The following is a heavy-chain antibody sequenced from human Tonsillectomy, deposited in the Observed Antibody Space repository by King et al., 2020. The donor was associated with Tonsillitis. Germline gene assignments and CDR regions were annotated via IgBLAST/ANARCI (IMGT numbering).Heavy chain of an antibody. CDR2: ISYDGSNK. J-gene: IGHJ4*02. D-gene: IGHD2-8*01. Sequence: QLVESGGGVVQPGRSLRLSCAASGVTFSSYAMHWVRQAPGKGLEWVAVISYDGSNKYYADSVKGRFTISRDNSKNTLYLQMNSLRAEDTAVYYCARGVGYCTNGVCYTGTRFDYWGQGTLVTVSS. CDR1: GVTFSSYA. CDR3: ARGVGYCTNGVCYTGTRFDY. V-gene: IGHV3-30*04.